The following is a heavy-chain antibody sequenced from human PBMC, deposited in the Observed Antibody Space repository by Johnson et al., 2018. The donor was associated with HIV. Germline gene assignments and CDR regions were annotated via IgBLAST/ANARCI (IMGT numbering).Heavy chain of an antibody. CDR3: AKVAAAMGTDAFNN. V-gene: IGHV3-33*06. Sequence: QVQLVESGGGVVQPGRSLRLSCAASGFTFSSYGMHWVRQAPGKGLEWVAVIWYDGSNKYYADSVKGRFTISRDNSKNTLYLQMNSLRAEDTAVYYCAKVAAAMGTDAFNNWGQGTMVTVSS. J-gene: IGHJ3*01. CDR1: GFTFSSYG. D-gene: IGHD5-18*01. CDR2: IWYDGSNK.